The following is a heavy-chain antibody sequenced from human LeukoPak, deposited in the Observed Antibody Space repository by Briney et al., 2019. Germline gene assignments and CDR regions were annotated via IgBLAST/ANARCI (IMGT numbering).Heavy chain of an antibody. D-gene: IGHD6-6*01. J-gene: IGHJ4*02. CDR3: AKGVRQLVTSGFDY. CDR2: ISWFSGVI. CDR1: GLLFDDYV. Sequence: GGSLRLSCAASGLLFDDYVMHWVRQAPGKGLGWVSGISWFSGVIAYADSVKGRFTISRDNAKNSLYLQMNNLRAEHMAFYYCAKGVRQLVTSGFDYWGQGTLVTVSS. V-gene: IGHV3-9*03.